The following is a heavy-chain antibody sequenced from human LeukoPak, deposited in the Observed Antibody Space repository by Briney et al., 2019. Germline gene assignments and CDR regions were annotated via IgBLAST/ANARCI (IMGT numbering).Heavy chain of an antibody. D-gene: IGHD5-12*01. CDR1: GFTFSSYW. V-gene: IGHV3-7*03. CDR3: ARESKDRGYALDY. J-gene: IGHJ4*02. Sequence: GGSLRLSCAASGFTFSSYWMSWVRQAPGKGLEWVANIKQDGSEKYYVDSVKGRFTISRDNAKNSLYLQMNSLRAEDTAVNYCARESKDRGYALDYWGQGTLVTVSS. CDR2: IKQDGSEK.